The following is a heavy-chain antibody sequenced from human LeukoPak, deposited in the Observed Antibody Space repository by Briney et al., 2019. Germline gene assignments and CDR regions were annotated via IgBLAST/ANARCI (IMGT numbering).Heavy chain of an antibody. D-gene: IGHD6-13*01. CDR2: IYYSGST. V-gene: IGHV4-59*01. Sequence: SGTLSLTCTVSGGSISSYYWSWIRQPPGKGLEWIGYIYYSGSTNYNPSLKSRVTISVDTSKNQFSLKLSSVTAADTAVYYCARARYSRSWYTDYYYYYMDVWGKGTTVTISS. CDR1: GGSISSYY. J-gene: IGHJ6*03. CDR3: ARARYSRSWYTDYYYYYMDV.